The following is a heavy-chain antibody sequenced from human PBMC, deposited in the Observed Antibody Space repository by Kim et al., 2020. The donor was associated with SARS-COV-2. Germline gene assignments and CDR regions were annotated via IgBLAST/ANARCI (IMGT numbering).Heavy chain of an antibody. CDR1: GYTLTELS. V-gene: IGHV1-24*01. D-gene: IGHD3-22*01. J-gene: IGHJ3*02. Sequence: ASVKVSCKVSGYTLTELSMHWVRQAPGKGLEWMGGFDPEDGETIYAQKFQGRVTMTEDTSTDTAYMELSSLRSEDTAVYYCATESISRAPYYYDSSGYPISDAFDIWGQGTMVTVSS. CDR3: ATESISRAPYYYDSSGYPISDAFDI. CDR2: FDPEDGET.